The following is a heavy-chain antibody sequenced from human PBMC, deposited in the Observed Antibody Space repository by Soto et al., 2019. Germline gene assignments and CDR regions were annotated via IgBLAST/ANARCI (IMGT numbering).Heavy chain of an antibody. D-gene: IGHD3-3*01. CDR2: INPSGGST. V-gene: IGHV1-46*01. CDR3: ARDRTYYYFWSGQKGGEFDP. J-gene: IGHJ5*02. Sequence: ASVKVSCKASGYTFTSYYMHWVRQAPGQGLEWMGIINPSGGSTSYAQKFQGRVAMTRDTSTSTVYMELSSLRSEDTAVYYCARDRTYYYFWSGQKGGEFDPWGQGTLVTVSS. CDR1: GYTFTSYY.